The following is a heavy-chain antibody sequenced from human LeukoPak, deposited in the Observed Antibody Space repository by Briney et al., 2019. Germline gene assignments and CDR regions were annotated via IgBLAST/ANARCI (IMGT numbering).Heavy chain of an antibody. CDR2: INHSGST. D-gene: IGHD3-22*01. J-gene: IGHJ4*02. CDR3: AHGGYYYDSSGYPVYFDY. V-gene: IGHV4-30-4*08. CDR1: GGSIDSGDYY. Sequence: PSQTLSLTCTVSGGSIDSGDYYWNWIRQPPGKGLEWIGEINHSGSTNYNPSLKSRVTISVDTSKNQFSLKLSSVTAADTAVYYCAHGGYYYDSSGYPVYFDYWGQGTLVTVSS.